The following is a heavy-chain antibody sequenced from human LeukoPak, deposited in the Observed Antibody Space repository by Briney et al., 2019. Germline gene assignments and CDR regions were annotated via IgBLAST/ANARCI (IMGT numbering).Heavy chain of an antibody. Sequence: TGGSLRLSCAASGFTFDDYAMHWVRQAPGKGLVWVSRINSDGSSTSYADSVRGRFTISRDNAKNTLYLQMNSLRAEDTAVYYCALAVAAIDYWGQGTLVTVPS. CDR2: INSDGSST. J-gene: IGHJ4*02. CDR1: GFTFDDYA. CDR3: ALAVAAIDY. D-gene: IGHD6-19*01. V-gene: IGHV3-74*01.